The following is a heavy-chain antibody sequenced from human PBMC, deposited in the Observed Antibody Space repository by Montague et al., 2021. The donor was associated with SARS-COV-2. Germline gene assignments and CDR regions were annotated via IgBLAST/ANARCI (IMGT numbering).Heavy chain of an antibody. CDR3: AGDDYTPGDYYYYYGMDV. CDR2: IYHSGST. CDR1: GYSISSGYY. J-gene: IGHJ6*02. V-gene: IGHV4-38-2*02. D-gene: IGHD4-11*01. Sequence: SETLSLTCTVSGYSISSGYYWGWIRQPPGKGLEWIGSIYHSGSTYYNPSLKSRLTISVDTSKNQFSLKLSSVTAADTAVYYCAGDDYTPGDYYYYYGMDVWGQGTTVTVSS.